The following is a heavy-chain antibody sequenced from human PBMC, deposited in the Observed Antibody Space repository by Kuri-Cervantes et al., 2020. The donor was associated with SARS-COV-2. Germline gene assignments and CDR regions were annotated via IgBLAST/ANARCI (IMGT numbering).Heavy chain of an antibody. V-gene: IGHV4-34*01. D-gene: IGHD6-19*01. CDR2: INYSGTT. Sequence: SETLSLTCVVYGGSFSTFLWGWVRQPPGKGLEWIGEINYSGTTNYNPSLKRRVTISVDPSKNLFSLNLTSGTAADTAMYYCARLRRHNDGWFATGYYMDVWGKGTTVTVSS. J-gene: IGHJ6*03. CDR3: ARLRRHNDGWFATGYYMDV. CDR1: GGSFSTFL.